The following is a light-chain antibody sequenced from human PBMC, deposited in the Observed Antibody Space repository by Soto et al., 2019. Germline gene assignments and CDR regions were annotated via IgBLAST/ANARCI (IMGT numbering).Light chain of an antibody. V-gene: IGKV1-39*01. CDR3: QQSYSTLSIT. Sequence: DIQMTQSPSSLSASVGDRVTITCRASESINRHLNWYQQKPGKAPKLLIYAASSLQNGVPSRFSGSGSGTDFTLTISNLQPEDFATYFCQQSYSTLSITFGQGTRLEIK. J-gene: IGKJ5*01. CDR2: AAS. CDR1: ESINRH.